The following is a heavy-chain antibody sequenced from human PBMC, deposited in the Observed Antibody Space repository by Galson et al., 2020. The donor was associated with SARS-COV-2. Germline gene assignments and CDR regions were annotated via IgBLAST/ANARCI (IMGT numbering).Heavy chain of an antibody. D-gene: IGHD3-22*01. J-gene: IGHJ6*02. V-gene: IGHV3-30-3*01. CDR3: ARDWDDYYYDSSGSTHGMDV. Sequence: GESLKISCAASGFTFSSYAMHWVRQAPGKGLEWVAVISYDGSNKYYADSVKGRFTISRDNSKNTLYLQMNSLRAEDTAVYYCARDWDDYYYDSSGSTHGMDVWGQGTTVTVSS. CDR1: GFTFSSYA. CDR2: ISYDGSNK.